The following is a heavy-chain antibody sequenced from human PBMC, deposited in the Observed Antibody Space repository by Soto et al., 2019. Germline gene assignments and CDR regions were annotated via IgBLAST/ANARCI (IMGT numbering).Heavy chain of an antibody. V-gene: IGHV1-8*01. Sequence: QVQLVQSGAEVKKPGASVKVSCKASGYTFTSYDINWVRQATGQGLEWMGWMNPNSGNTGYAQNFRERVNMTRNTSISTAYMELSSLRSEDTAVYYCARERARYGMDVWGQGTTVTVSS. CDR1: GYTFTSYD. CDR2: MNPNSGNT. CDR3: ARERARYGMDV. J-gene: IGHJ6*02.